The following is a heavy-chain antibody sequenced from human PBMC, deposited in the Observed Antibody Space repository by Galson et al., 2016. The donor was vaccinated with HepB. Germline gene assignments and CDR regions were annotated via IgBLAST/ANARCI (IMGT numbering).Heavy chain of an antibody. V-gene: IGHV4-38-2*02. CDR3: ARAKGGTPWYFDF. Sequence: SETLSLTCSVSGFSITSHYYWSWIRQPPGRGLEWIATIHHTGTTYYDSFLKSRFTISVDTSENQFSLKLNSVTAADTAVYFCARAKGGTPWYFDFWGQGTLVTVSS. CDR1: GFSITSHYY. CDR2: IHHTGTT. J-gene: IGHJ4*02. D-gene: IGHD3-16*01.